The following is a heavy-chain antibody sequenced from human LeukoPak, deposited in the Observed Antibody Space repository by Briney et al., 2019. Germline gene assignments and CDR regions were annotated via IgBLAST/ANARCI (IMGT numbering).Heavy chain of an antibody. CDR2: IYHSGST. CDR1: GYSISSNYY. J-gene: IGHJ4*02. D-gene: IGHD7-27*01. V-gene: IGHV4-38-2*02. Sequence: SETLSLTFTVSGYSISSNYYWGWIRQPPGKGLEWIGSIYHSGSTYYNPSLKSRVTILIDTSKNQFSLKLSSVTAADTAVYYCAKRGNWGFFDYWGQGTLVTVSS. CDR3: AKRGNWGFFDY.